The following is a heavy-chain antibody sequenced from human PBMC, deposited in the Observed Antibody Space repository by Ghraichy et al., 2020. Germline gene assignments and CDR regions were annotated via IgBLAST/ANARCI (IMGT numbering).Heavy chain of an antibody. CDR3: AKDCRVGVTPDAFDI. V-gene: IGHV3-23*01. CDR2: ISASGASK. CDR1: GFIFSNYA. D-gene: IGHD2-21*02. Sequence: GGSLRLSCAPSGFIFSNYAMSWVRQAPGKGLEWVSAISASGASKYYADSVKGRFTISRDNSKNTLYLQMNSLRAEDTAVYYCAKDCRVGVTPDAFDIWGQGTMVTVSP. J-gene: IGHJ3*02.